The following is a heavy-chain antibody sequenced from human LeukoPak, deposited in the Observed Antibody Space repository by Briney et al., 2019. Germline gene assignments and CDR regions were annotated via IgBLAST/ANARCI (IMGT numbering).Heavy chain of an antibody. CDR2: IYYSGST. Sequence: SETLSLTCTVSGGSISSSSYNWDWIRQPPGRGPEWIGTIYYSGSTYYNPSLKSRVTISVDTSKNRFSLKLNSVTAADTAVYYCAREGGYRAYFDYWGQGTLVTVSS. CDR3: AREGGYRAYFDY. D-gene: IGHD1-26*01. CDR1: GGSISSSSYN. V-gene: IGHV4-39*01. J-gene: IGHJ4*02.